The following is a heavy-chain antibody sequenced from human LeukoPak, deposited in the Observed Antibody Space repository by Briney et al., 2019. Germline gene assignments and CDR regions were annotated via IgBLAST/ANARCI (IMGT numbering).Heavy chain of an antibody. Sequence: SETLSLTCTVTGGSMSRYYWSWIRQPPGKGLEWIGYMYYSGSTKYNPSLKSRVTISVDTSKNQFSLKLSSVTAADTAVYYCARSSTGSYFDYWGQGTLVTVSS. CDR2: MYYSGST. CDR3: ARSSTGSYFDY. V-gene: IGHV4-59*01. D-gene: IGHD3-3*02. J-gene: IGHJ4*02. CDR1: GGSMSRYY.